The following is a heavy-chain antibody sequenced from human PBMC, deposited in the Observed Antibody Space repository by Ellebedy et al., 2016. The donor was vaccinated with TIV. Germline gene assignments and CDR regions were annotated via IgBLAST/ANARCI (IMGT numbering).Heavy chain of an antibody. CDR3: ARDGRNWNFDY. D-gene: IGHD1-1*01. J-gene: IGHJ4*02. CDR2: ISPSGDST. CDR1: GYTFTGYY. Sequence: AASVKVSCKASGYTFTGYYVHWVRQAPGQGLEWVGRISPSGDSTIYAQNLQGRVTVTRDTSTSTVYMELSSLRSEDTAVYYCARDGRNWNFDYWGQGTLVTVSS. V-gene: IGHV1-46*04.